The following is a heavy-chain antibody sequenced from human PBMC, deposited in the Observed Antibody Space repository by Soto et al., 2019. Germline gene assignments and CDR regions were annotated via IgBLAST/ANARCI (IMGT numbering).Heavy chain of an antibody. Sequence: QITLKESGPTLVKPTQTVTLTCTFSGFSLTTRGVGVGWIRQPPGKALECLALIYWDDDKRYSPSLQSRLSITKDTSKNQVVLTMTYVDPVDTATYYCAHIPTYYQYDWFDPWGQGTLVSVSS. CDR1: GFSLTTRGVG. CDR3: AHIPTYYQYDWFDP. D-gene: IGHD3-16*01. CDR2: IYWDDDK. J-gene: IGHJ5*01. V-gene: IGHV2-5*02.